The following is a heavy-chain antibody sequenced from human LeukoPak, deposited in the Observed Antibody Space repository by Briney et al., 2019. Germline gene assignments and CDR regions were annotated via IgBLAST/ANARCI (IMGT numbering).Heavy chain of an antibody. D-gene: IGHD5-18*01. V-gene: IGHV4-34*01. J-gene: IGHJ4*02. Sequence: PSETLSLTCAVYGGSFSGYYWSWIRQPPGKGLEWIGEINHSGSTNYNPSLKSRVTISVDTSKNQFSLKLSSVTAADTAVYYCARGAEDTAMVWFHLYYFDYWGQGTLVTVSS. CDR3: ARGAEDTAMVWFHLYYFDY. CDR2: INHSGST. CDR1: GGSFSGYY.